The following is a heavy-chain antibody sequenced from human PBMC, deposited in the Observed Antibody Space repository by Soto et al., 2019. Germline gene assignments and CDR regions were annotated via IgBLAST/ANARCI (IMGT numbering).Heavy chain of an antibody. CDR3: ATNRHNGSGWYLRA. Sequence: PSETLSLTWTVSGGSISNGYYYWSWVRQNPGKGLEWIGHIYHSGSTNYNPSLRSRVTISLDTSKNQFSLKLRSVTAADTAVYYSATNRHNGSGWYLRAWGQGTLVTVSS. CDR1: GGSISNGYYY. J-gene: IGHJ5*02. CDR2: IYHSGST. D-gene: IGHD6-19*01. V-gene: IGHV4-61*01.